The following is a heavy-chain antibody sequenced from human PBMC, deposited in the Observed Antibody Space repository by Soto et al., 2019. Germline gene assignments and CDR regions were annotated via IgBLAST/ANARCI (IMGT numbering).Heavy chain of an antibody. CDR2: IYTSGST. CDR1: CGSIISYY. D-gene: IGHD4-17*01. V-gene: IGHV4-4*07. J-gene: IGHJ5*02. CDR3: ARGTTGNWFDP. Sequence: SETLSLTCTVSCGSIISYYWSWIRQPAGKGLEWIGRIYTSGSTNYNPSLKSRVAMSVDTSKNQFSLKLSSVTAADTAVYYCARGTTGNWFDPWGQGTLVTVSS.